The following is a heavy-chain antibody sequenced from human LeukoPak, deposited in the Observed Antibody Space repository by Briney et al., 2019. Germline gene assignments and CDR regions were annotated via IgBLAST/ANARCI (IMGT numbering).Heavy chain of an antibody. CDR3: ARDSPYYYDSSGPRDY. V-gene: IGHV3-30-3*01. CDR2: ISYDGSNK. D-gene: IGHD3-22*01. Sequence: PGGSLRLSCAASGFTFSSYAMHWVRQAPGKGLEWVAVISYDGSNKYYADSVKGRFTISRDNAKNSLYLQMNSLRAEDTAVYYCARDSPYYYDSSGPRDYWDKGTLVTVSS. J-gene: IGHJ4*02. CDR1: GFTFSSYA.